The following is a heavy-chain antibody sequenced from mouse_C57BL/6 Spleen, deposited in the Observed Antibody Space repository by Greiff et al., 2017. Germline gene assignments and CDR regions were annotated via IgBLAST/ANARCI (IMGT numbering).Heavy chain of an antibody. CDR2: INPNNGGT. Sequence: VQLKQSGPELVKPGASVKISCKASGYTFTDYYMNWVKQSHGKSLEWIGDINPNNGGTSYNQKFKGKATLTVDKSSSTAYMELRSLTSEDSAVYYCARGDYYSNHYYAMDYWGQGTSVTVSS. V-gene: IGHV1-26*01. CDR3: ARGDYYSNHYYAMDY. CDR1: GYTFTDYY. J-gene: IGHJ4*01. D-gene: IGHD2-5*01.